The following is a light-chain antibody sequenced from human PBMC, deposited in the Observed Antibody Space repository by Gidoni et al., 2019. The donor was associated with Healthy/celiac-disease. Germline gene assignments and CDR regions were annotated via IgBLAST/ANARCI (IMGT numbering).Light chain of an antibody. CDR2: YAS. CDR3: QQRSNWPPT. Sequence: DIVLPHSPATLSLSPVERATLSCRASQSVSSYLAWYQQNPGQAPRLLIYYASNRATGIPARFSGSGSGKDFTLTISSLEPEDFAVYYCQQRSNWPPTFGQGTKLEIK. CDR1: QSVSSY. V-gene: IGKV3-11*01. J-gene: IGKJ2*01.